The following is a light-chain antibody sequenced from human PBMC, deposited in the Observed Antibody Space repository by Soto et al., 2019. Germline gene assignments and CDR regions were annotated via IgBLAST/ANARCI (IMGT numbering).Light chain of an antibody. CDR1: SSDVGGYKY. V-gene: IGLV2-14*03. J-gene: IGLJ1*01. CDR2: DIR. Sequence: QSALTQPASVSGSPGQSITISCTGTSSDVGGYKYVSWYQQHPGKAPKLMIYDIRNRPSGVSNRFSGSKSGNTASLTISGLQAEDEDDYYGSSYTRSSTRVFGTGNKLTVL. CDR3: SSYTRSSTRV.